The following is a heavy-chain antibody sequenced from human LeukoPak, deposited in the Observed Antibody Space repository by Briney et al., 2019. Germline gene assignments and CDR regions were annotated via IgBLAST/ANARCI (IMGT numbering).Heavy chain of an antibody. V-gene: IGHV5-51*01. Sequence: GESLKISCRYSGYSFASYWFGWVRHMPGKGLEWIGVIYPGDSDTRYSPSFEGQVTISRDKSTSSAFLQWRSLRASDTAVYYCARRSYEGSTSAFDIWGQGTMVIVSA. D-gene: IGHD2/OR15-2a*01. CDR2: IYPGDSDT. CDR3: ARRSYEGSTSAFDI. J-gene: IGHJ3*02. CDR1: GYSFASYW.